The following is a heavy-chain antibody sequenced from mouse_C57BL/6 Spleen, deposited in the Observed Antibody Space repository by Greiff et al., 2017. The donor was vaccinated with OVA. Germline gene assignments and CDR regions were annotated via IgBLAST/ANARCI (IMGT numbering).Heavy chain of an antibody. V-gene: IGHV1-15*01. CDR1: GYTFTDYE. CDR3: TRGDGVFAY. D-gene: IGHD2-3*01. Sequence: QVQLQQSGAELVRPGASVTLSCKASGYTFTDYEMHWVKQTPVHGLEWIGAIDPETGGTPYNQKFKGKAKLTADKSSSTAYMELRSLTSEDSAVYYCTRGDGVFAYWGQGTLVTVSA. CDR2: IDPETGGT. J-gene: IGHJ3*01.